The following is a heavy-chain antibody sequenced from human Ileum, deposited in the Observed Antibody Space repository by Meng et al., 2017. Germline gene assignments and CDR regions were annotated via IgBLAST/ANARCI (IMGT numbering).Heavy chain of an antibody. CDR3: ARHKMAHRSFDY. D-gene: IGHD2-8*01. V-gene: IGHV3-7*01. CDR2: IKEDGSEK. J-gene: IGHJ4*02. CDR1: GFTFSNGFTFSNDW. Sequence: GESLKISCAAFGFTFSNGFTFSNDWMTWVRQVPGKGLEWVASIKEDGSEKYYVDSVKGRFTMSRDNAKTSLYLQMNSLRADDTAMYYCARHKMAHRSFDYWGQGTLVTVSS.